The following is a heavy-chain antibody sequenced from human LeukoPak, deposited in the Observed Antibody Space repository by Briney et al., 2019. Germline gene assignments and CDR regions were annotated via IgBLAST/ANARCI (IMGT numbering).Heavy chain of an antibody. Sequence: PGGSLRLSCAASGFGFSRYWMHWVRQAPGTGLKWVSRIYRDGSTTDYADSVKGRFTISRDNSKNTLYLQMNSLRAEDTAVYYCAKDLDRITMIVVTSWGQGTLVTVSS. CDR1: GFGFSRYW. CDR2: IYRDGSTT. J-gene: IGHJ5*02. CDR3: AKDLDRITMIVVTS. V-gene: IGHV3-74*01. D-gene: IGHD3-22*01.